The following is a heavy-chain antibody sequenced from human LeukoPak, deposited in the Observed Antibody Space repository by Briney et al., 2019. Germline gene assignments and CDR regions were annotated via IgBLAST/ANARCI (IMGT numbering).Heavy chain of an antibody. Sequence: GGSLRLSCAASGFTFSNYDIHWVRQVAGKGLEWVSLIGTAGNTHYPDSVKGRFSVSRENAKNSVYLHMNTLTAGDTAVYYCARARFQGVPFDYWGQGTLVTVSS. CDR2: IGTAGNT. J-gene: IGHJ4*02. CDR3: ARARFQGVPFDY. CDR1: GFTFSNYD. V-gene: IGHV3-13*04. D-gene: IGHD3-16*01.